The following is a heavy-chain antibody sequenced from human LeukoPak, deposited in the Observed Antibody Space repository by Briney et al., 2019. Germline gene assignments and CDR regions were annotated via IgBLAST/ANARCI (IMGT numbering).Heavy chain of an antibody. V-gene: IGHV3-30*02. CDR3: ARGPSGYHNT. J-gene: IGHJ4*02. D-gene: IGHD5-12*01. Sequence: PGGSLRLSCAASGFTFSSYGMHWVRQALGKGLEWVAFIRYDGSNKYYADSVKGRFTISRDNSKNTLYLQMNSLRAEDTAVYYCARGPSGYHNTGGQGTLVTVSS. CDR2: IRYDGSNK. CDR1: GFTFSSYG.